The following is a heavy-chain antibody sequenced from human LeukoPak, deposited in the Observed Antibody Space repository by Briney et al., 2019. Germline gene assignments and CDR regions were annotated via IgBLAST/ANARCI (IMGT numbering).Heavy chain of an antibody. V-gene: IGHV4-39*01. CDR2: IYYSGST. D-gene: IGHD3-16*01. J-gene: IGHJ4*02. CDR1: GGSISSSSYY. Sequence: PSETLSLTCTVSGGSISSSSYYWGWIRQPPGKGLEWIGSIYYSGSTYYNPSLKSRVTISVDTSKNQFSLKLSSVTAADTAVYYCARMLRDYVSSAAHPLWGQGTLVTVSS. CDR3: ARMLRDYVSSAAHPL.